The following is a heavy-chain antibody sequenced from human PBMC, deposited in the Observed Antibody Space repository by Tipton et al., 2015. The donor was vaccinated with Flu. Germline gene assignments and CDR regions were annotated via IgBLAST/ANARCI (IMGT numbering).Heavy chain of an antibody. V-gene: IGHV4-4*02. D-gene: IGHD3-22*01. J-gene: IGHJ3*02. CDR2: IYHSGST. CDR3: ARGPPGYYYDSGGSDMLDAFDI. Sequence: TLSLTCAVSGGDISTDNWWSWVRQPPGRGLEWIGEIYHSGSTNYNPSLRSRVTISVDNAKNQFSLDLKSVTAADTAVYYCARGPPGYYYDSGGSDMLDAFDIWGQGTMVTVSS. CDR1: GGDISTDNW.